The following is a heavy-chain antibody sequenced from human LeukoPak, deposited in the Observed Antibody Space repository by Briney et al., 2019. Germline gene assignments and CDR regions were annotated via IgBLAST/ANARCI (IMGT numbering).Heavy chain of an antibody. CDR2: KNHSGRT. D-gene: IGHD3-16*02. CDR1: GGSFSGYY. J-gene: IGHJ3*02. V-gene: IGHV4-34*01. Sequence: SETLSLTCAVYGGSFSGYYWSWIRQPPGKGLEWIGEKNHSGRTNYNPSLKSRLTISVDTSKNQFSLKLSSVTAADTAVYYCARQSRIWGSYRYAFDIWGQGTMVTVSS. CDR3: ARQSRIWGSYRYAFDI.